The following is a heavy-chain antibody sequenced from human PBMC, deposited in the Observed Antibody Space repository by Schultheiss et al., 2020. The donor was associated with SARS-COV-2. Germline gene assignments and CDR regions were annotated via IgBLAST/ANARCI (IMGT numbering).Heavy chain of an antibody. CDR1: GGSFSGYY. V-gene: IGHV4-4*07. J-gene: IGHJ4*02. Sequence: SETLSLTCAVYGGSFSGYYWSWIRQPAGKGLEWIGRIYTSGSSNYNPSLKSRVTISVDTSKNQFSLKLSSVTAADTAVYYCARDLPYSGSSHWGQGTLVTVSS. D-gene: IGHD1-26*01. CDR2: IYTSGSS. CDR3: ARDLPYSGSSH.